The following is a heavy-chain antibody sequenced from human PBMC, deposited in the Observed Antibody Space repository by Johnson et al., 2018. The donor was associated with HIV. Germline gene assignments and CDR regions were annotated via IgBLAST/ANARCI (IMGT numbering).Heavy chain of an antibody. CDR1: GFTFSSYA. V-gene: IGHV3-66*02. D-gene: IGHD3-9*01. CDR2: IFSVGDV. Sequence: EVQLVESGGGLVQPGGSLRLSCAASGFTFSSYAMSWVRQAPGQGLEWVSVIFSVGDVYYAGSVKGRFTIPRDNSKNMVYLQLNSLRPEDTAVYYCARDGRDLVTRGSFDVWGQGTVVTVSS. CDR3: ARDGRDLVTRGSFDV. J-gene: IGHJ3*01.